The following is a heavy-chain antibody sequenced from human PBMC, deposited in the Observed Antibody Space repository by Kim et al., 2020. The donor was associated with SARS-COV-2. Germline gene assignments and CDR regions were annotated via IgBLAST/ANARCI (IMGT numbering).Heavy chain of an antibody. D-gene: IGHD2-2*01. J-gene: IGHJ4*02. CDR3: AKVPLLSSTNWKQYYFDH. CDR1: GFTFSDYW. Sequence: GGSLRLSCAASGFTFSDYWMYWVRQVPGKGLVWVSRIKSDGSSTFYADSVKGRFTIYRDNAKNTLYLQMNSLRVEDTAVYYCAKVPLLSSTNWKQYYFDHWGQGTLVTVSS. V-gene: IGHV3-74*01. CDR2: IKSDGSST.